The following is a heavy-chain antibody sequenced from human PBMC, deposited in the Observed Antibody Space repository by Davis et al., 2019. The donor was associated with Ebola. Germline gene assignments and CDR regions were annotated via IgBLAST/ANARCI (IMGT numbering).Heavy chain of an antibody. Sequence: GKSLKISCTISGFSFTTFSMHWFRQAPGKGLEWLSYIGGSSDNINYADSMRGRFTISRDNAQDSLFLYMNSVRDEDTAVYYCARRRMGDSRGAVDVWGQGTTVTVSS. V-gene: IGHV3-48*02. D-gene: IGHD3-22*01. J-gene: IGHJ6*02. CDR1: GFSFTTFS. CDR2: IGGSSDNI. CDR3: ARRRMGDSRGAVDV.